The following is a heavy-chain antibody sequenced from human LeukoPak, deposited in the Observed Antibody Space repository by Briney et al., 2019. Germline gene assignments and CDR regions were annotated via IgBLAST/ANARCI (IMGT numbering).Heavy chain of an antibody. CDR3: ASLLVGALLDV. CDR2: IKQDGSEK. J-gene: IGHJ6*04. CDR1: GFTSSSYW. V-gene: IGHV3-7*01. D-gene: IGHD1-26*01. Sequence: GGSLGLSCAASGFTSSSYWMSWVRQAPGKGLEWVANIKQDGSEKYYVDSVKSRFTISRDNAKNSLYLQMNSLRAEDTAVYYCASLLVGALLDVWGNGTTVTASS.